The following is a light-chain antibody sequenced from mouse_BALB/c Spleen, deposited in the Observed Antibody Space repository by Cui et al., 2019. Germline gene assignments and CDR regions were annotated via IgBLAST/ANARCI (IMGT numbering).Light chain of an antibody. V-gene: IGKV4-91*01. CDR2: RTS. J-gene: IGKJ4*01. CDR3: QQGSSIPFT. CDR1: SSLSSNY. Sequence: EIVLTPSLTHLAAPLGGRITITCRASSSLSSNYMHWYQQKPGFSPKLLIYRTSNLASGVPARFSGSGSGTSYSLTIGTMEAEDVATYYCQQGSSIPFTFGSGTKLEIK.